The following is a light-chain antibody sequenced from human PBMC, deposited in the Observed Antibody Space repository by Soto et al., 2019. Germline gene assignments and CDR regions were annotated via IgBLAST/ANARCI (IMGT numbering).Light chain of an antibody. V-gene: IGKV3-15*01. CDR1: QSVRGN. CDR2: GAS. J-gene: IGKJ5*01. CDR3: QQYNNWPFIT. Sequence: EIVMTQSPATLSASQVEGATLSCMASQSVRGNLAWYQQKPGQSPRLLIYGASSRATGIPVRFSGSGSGTEFTLTISSLQSEDFAVYYCQQYNNWPFITFGQGTRLEIK.